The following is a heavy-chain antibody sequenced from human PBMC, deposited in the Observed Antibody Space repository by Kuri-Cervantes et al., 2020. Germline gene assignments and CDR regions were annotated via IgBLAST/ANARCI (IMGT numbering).Heavy chain of an antibody. Sequence: SVKVSCKVSGYTLTELSMHWVRQAPGQGLEWMGGIIPIFGTANYAQKFQGRVTITADESTSTAYMELSSLRSEDTAVYYCAVGPNYCSGGSCYLDAFDIWGQGTMVTVSS. D-gene: IGHD2-15*01. CDR3: AVGPNYCSGGSCYLDAFDI. CDR1: GYTLTELS. CDR2: IIPIFGTA. J-gene: IGHJ3*02. V-gene: IGHV1-69*13.